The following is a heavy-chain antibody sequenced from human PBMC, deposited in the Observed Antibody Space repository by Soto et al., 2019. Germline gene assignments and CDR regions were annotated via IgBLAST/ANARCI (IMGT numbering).Heavy chain of an antibody. J-gene: IGHJ5*02. D-gene: IGHD4-4*01. CDR3: ARKHSLDYIRWGLDP. CDR2: INPKSDDT. Sequence: ASVKVSCKASGYPFSDNQIHWLRRAPGQGLEWMGRINPKSDDTNYAQKFQGRVTMTRDTSIDTAYLELTGLTSDDTATYYCARKHSLDYIRWGLDPWGQGTLVTVPQ. CDR1: GYPFSDNQ. V-gene: IGHV1-2*02.